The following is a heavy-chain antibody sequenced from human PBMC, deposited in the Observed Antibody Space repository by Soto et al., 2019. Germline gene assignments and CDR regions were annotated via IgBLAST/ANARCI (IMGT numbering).Heavy chain of an antibody. CDR2: ISSSGSTI. V-gene: IGHV3-11*01. Sequence: GGSLRLSCAASGFTFSDYYMSWIRQAPGKGLEWVSYISSSGSTIYYADSVKGRFTISRDNAKNSLYLQMNSLRAEDTAVYYCARDRYDFWSGYPYYYYMDVWGKGTTVTVSS. D-gene: IGHD3-3*01. CDR3: ARDRYDFWSGYPYYYYMDV. CDR1: GFTFSDYY. J-gene: IGHJ6*03.